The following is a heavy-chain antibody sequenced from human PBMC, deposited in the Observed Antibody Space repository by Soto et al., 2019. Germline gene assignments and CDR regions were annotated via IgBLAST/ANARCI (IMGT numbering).Heavy chain of an antibody. J-gene: IGHJ4*02. CDR3: ASTYYNASSGPFDY. D-gene: IGHD3-22*01. Sequence: SETLSLTCTVSGGSISNYYWTWIRQPPGKGLEWIGYIYYSGTTNYNPSLKSRVTISVDTSKNQFSLKLSSVTAADTAVYYCASTYYNASSGPFDYWGQGTLVTVS. CDR1: GGSISNYY. V-gene: IGHV4-59*12. CDR2: IYYSGTT.